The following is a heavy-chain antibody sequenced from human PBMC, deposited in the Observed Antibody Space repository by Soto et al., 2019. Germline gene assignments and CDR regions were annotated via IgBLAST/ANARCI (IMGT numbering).Heavy chain of an antibody. Sequence: QVQLQESGPGLVKPSQTLSLTCTVSGGSISSGGYYWSWIRQHPGKGLEWIGYIYYSGSTYSNPSPNSRVTISVDTSKNQFSLKLSSVTAADTAVYYCAREAMGAYRFGLDYWGQGTLVTVSS. CDR3: AREAMGAYRFGLDY. CDR1: GGSISSGGYY. V-gene: IGHV4-31*03. J-gene: IGHJ4*02. D-gene: IGHD1-26*01. CDR2: IYYSGST.